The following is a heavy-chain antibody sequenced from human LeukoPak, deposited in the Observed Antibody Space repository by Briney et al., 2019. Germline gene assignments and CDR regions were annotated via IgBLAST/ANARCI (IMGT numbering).Heavy chain of an antibody. CDR3: ARIGYSSSSLDY. J-gene: IGHJ4*02. Sequence: GGSLRLSCAASGFTYSNYWMTWVRQAPGTWLEWVANINQDGTVKYYADSVKGRFATSRDNGKNSLYIQMNSLRAEDTALYYCARIGYSSSSLDYWGQGTLVTVHS. V-gene: IGHV3-7*01. CDR2: INQDGTVK. D-gene: IGHD6-6*01. CDR1: GFTYSNYW.